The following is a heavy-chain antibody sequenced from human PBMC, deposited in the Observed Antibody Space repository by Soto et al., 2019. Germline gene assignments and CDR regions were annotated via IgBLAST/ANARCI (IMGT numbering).Heavy chain of an antibody. V-gene: IGHV4-31*03. CDR1: GGSISSGGYY. CDR2: IYYSGST. J-gene: IGHJ4*02. Sequence: QVQLQESGPGLVKPSQTLSLTCTVSGGSISSGGYYWSWIRQHPGKGLEWIGYIYYSGSTYYNPSLKSRVTISVDTSKNQFSLKLSSVTAADTAVYYCARGFPDYGDYGPKYYFDYWGQGTLVTVSS. D-gene: IGHD4-17*01. CDR3: ARGFPDYGDYGPKYYFDY.